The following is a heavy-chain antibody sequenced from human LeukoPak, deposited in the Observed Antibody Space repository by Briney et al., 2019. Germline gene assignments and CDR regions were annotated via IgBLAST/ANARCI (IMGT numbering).Heavy chain of an antibody. CDR2: INHGGST. CDR1: GGSFSDSY. D-gene: IGHD6-13*01. J-gene: IGHJ3*02. CDR3: ARDPRYAAATRRDDAFDI. Sequence: SETLSLTCAVYGGSFSDSYWSWIRQPPGKGLEWIGEINHGGSTKFNPSLKSRVTISLDTSRNQFSLKLSSVTAVDTAVYYCARDPRYAAATRRDDAFDIWGQGTMVTVSS. V-gene: IGHV4-34*01.